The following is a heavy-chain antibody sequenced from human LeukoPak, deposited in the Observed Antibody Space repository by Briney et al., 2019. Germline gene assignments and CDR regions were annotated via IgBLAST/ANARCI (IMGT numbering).Heavy chain of an antibody. V-gene: IGHV3-48*01. D-gene: IGHD6-19*01. Sequence: PGGSLRLSCAASGFTFSSYSMNWVRQAPGKGLEWVSYISSSSSTIYYADSVKGRFTISRDNAKNSLYLQMNSLRAEDTAVYYCARDLSGISGWGAYWGQGTLVTGSS. CDR2: ISSSSSTI. CDR1: GFTFSSYS. CDR3: ARDLSGISGWGAY. J-gene: IGHJ4*02.